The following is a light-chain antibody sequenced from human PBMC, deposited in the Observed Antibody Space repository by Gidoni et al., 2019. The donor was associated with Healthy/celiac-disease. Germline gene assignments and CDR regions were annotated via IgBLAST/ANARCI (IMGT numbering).Light chain of an antibody. CDR3: QQYGSSPR. Sequence: EIVLTQSPGTLSLSPGERATLSCRASQSVSSSYLACYQQKPGQAPRLLIYGASSRATGILDRFSGSGSGTDFTLTISRLEPEDFAVYYCQQYGSSPRFGGGTKVEIK. CDR2: GAS. V-gene: IGKV3-20*01. J-gene: IGKJ4*01. CDR1: QSVSSSY.